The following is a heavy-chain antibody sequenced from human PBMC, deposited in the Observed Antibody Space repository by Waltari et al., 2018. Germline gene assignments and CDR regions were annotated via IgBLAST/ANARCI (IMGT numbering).Heavy chain of an antibody. CDR1: GYTFTTYN. D-gene: IGHD3-3*01. CDR3: ARAWGGYLLDP. J-gene: IGHJ5*02. CDR2: INPSGGST. V-gene: IGHV1-46*01. Sequence: QVQLVQSGAEVKKPGASVKVSCKASGYTFTTYNLHLVRQAPGQGLEWMGIINPSGGSTNYAQKFQGRVTMTKDTSTSTVYMELSSLRSEDTAVYYCARAWGGYLLDPWGQGTLVTVSS.